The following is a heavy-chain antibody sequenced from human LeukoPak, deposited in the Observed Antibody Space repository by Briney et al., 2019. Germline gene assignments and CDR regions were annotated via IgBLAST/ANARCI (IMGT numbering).Heavy chain of an antibody. CDR1: GYSFTSYW. CDR2: IYPGDSDT. V-gene: IGHV5-51*01. Sequence: GESLKISCKGSGYSFTSYWIGWVRQMPGKGLEWMVIIYPGDSDTRYSPSFQGQVTISDDKSISTAYLQWSSLKASETVMYYCASGYFAWSNENYWGQGTLVTVSS. J-gene: IGHJ4*02. D-gene: IGHD3-9*01. CDR3: ASGYFAWSNENY.